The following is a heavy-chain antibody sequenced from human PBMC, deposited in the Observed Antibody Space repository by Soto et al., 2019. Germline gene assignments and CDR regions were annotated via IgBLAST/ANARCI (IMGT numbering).Heavy chain of an antibody. V-gene: IGHV4-59*12. CDR3: ARDHYVYDILTGYGYYYGMDV. Sequence: PSETLSPTYTVSSSSITSFYWSWIRQPPGHVLEWIGYIYHTGSTNYNPSLKSRVTISVDTSKNQFSLRLTSVTAADTAVYYCARDHYVYDILTGYGYYYGMDVWGQGTTVT. CDR2: IYHTGST. D-gene: IGHD3-9*01. J-gene: IGHJ6*02. CDR1: SSSITSFY.